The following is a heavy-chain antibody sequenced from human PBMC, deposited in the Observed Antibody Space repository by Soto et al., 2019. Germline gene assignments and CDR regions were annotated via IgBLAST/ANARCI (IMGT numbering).Heavy chain of an antibody. CDR1: RETFCISW. J-gene: IGHJ6*03. CDR2: IKQDGSEK. Sequence: QHAGSPGLSRAASRETFCISWISLAFQNKGKGLEWVANIKQDGSEKYYVDSVKGRFTISRDNAKTSLYLQMNSLRAEDTVLYYCARVGQENYFMDVWVNGTTVTVPS. CDR3: ARVGQENYFMDV. V-gene: IGHV3-7*01.